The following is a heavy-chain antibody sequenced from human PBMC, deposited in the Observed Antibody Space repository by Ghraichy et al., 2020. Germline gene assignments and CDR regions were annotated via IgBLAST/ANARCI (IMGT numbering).Heavy chain of an antibody. Sequence: SETLSLTCGVYGESFSDYYWSWIRQPPGKGLEWIGEINHSGSTNYNPSLKSRVTISVDASKNQFSLNLTSVTAADTAVYYCARMEWRLDYWGQGTLVTVSS. J-gene: IGHJ4*02. V-gene: IGHV4-34*01. CDR1: GESFSDYY. CDR2: INHSGST. CDR3: ARMEWRLDY. D-gene: IGHD3-3*01.